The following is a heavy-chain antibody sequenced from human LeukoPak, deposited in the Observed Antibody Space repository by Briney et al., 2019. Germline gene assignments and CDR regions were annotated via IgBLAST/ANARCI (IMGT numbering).Heavy chain of an antibody. CDR1: GFTFSSYA. V-gene: IGHV3-30*04. CDR3: ARDKGLRPVRGVIIARWFDP. CDR2: ISYDGSNK. Sequence: GGSLRLSCAASGFTFSSYAMHWVRQAPGKGLEWVAVISYDGSNKYYADSVKGRFTISGDNSKNTLYLQMNSLRAEDTAVYYCARDKGLRPVRGVIIARWFDPWGQGTLVTVSS. J-gene: IGHJ5*02. D-gene: IGHD3-10*02.